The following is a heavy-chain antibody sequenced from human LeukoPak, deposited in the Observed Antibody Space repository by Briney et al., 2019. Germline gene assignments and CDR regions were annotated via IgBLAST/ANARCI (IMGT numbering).Heavy chain of an antibody. V-gene: IGHV5-51*01. CDR2: IYPGDFDT. D-gene: IGHD4-23*01. CDR3: ARHGRAPGGNAVFYYYFDH. CDR1: GYSFTSYW. J-gene: IGHJ4*02. Sequence: GESLKISCKSSGYSFTSYWIGWVRQMPGKGLEWMGIIYPGDFDTRYSPSFQGQVTISADKSISTASLQWSSLQASDTAMYYCARHGRAPGGNAVFYYYFDHWGQGTLVTISS.